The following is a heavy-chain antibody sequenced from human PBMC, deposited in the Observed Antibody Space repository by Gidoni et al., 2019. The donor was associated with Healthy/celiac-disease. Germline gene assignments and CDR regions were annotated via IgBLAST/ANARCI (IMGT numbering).Heavy chain of an antibody. D-gene: IGHD3-3*01. CDR2: ISSSSSYI. J-gene: IGHJ4*02. V-gene: IGHV3-21*01. CDR1: GFTFSSYS. CDR3: ARGGVFGVVIPPRFDY. Sequence: EVQLVESGGGLVKPGGSLRLSCAASGFTFSSYSMNWVRQAPGKGLGWVSSISSSSSYIYYADSVKGRFTISRDNAKNSLYLQMNSLRAEDTAVYYCARGGVFGVVIPPRFDYWGQGTLVTVSS.